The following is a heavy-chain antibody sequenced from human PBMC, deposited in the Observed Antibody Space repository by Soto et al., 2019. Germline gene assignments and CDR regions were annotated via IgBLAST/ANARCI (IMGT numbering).Heavy chain of an antibody. D-gene: IGHD3-22*01. J-gene: IGHJ4*02. CDR3: ARPQSYYDRLCY. CDR2: ISYDGSNK. CDR1: GFTFSSYA. V-gene: IGHV3-30-3*01. Sequence: QVQLVESGGGVGQPGRSLRLSCAASGFTFSSYAMHWVRQAPGKGLAWVAVISYDGSNKYYADSVKGRFTISRDNSNNTLYLPMNSMRAADTAVYYCARPQSYYDRLCYWGQGTVVTVAS.